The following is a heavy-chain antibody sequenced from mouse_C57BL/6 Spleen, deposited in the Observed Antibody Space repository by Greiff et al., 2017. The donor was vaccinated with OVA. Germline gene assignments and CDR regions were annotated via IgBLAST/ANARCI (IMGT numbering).Heavy chain of an antibody. Sequence: VQLQQPGTELVKPGASVKLSCKASGYTFTSYWMHWVKQRPGQGLEWIGNINPSNGGTNYNEKFKSKAKLTVDKSSSTAYMQLSSLTSEDSAVYYCAKSPYYYGSSYWYFDVWGTGTTVTVSS. CDR3: AKSPYYYGSSYWYFDV. CDR2: INPSNGGT. V-gene: IGHV1-53*01. CDR1: GYTFTSYW. J-gene: IGHJ1*03. D-gene: IGHD1-1*01.